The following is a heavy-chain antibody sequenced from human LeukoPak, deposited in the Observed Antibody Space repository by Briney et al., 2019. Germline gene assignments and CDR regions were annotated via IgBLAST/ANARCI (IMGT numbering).Heavy chain of an antibody. D-gene: IGHD3-3*01. CDR1: GASITSGNYF. CDR2: IYTSGHT. J-gene: IGHJ6*02. Sequence: SETLSLTCTVSGASITSGNYFWYWIRQPAGKGLEWIGRIYTSGHTNYNPSLKSRVTISLDTSKNQFSLKVSSVTAADTAVYYCASGAWSGYYYYGMDVWSQGTTVTVSS. V-gene: IGHV4-61*02. CDR3: ASGAWSGYYYYGMDV.